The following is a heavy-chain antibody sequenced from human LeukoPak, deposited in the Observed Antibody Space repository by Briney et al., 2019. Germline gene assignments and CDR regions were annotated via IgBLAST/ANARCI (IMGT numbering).Heavy chain of an antibody. D-gene: IGHD1-20*01. CDR2: IYPRDSDT. J-gene: IGHJ4*02. CDR3: ARQDNWNDGGGDY. Sequence: GESLKISCQGSGYTFTTYWIGWVRQMPGKGLEGMGIIYPRDSDTRYSPSFQGQVTISADKSISTAYLQWSSLKASDTAMYYCARQDNWNDGGGDYWGQGTLVTVSS. CDR1: GYTFTTYW. V-gene: IGHV5-51*01.